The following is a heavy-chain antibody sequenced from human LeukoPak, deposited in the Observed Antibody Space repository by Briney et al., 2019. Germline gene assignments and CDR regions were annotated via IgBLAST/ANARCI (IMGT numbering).Heavy chain of an antibody. V-gene: IGHV5-51*01. CDR1: GNSFTSYW. CDR3: ARQDGCSSTSCYAGWYFDL. Sequence: GESLKISCKASGNSFTSYWIAWVRQMPGKGLEWMGIIHPGDSDTRYSPSFQGQVTISADKSISTAYLQWSSLKASDTAMYYCARQDGCSSTSCYAGWYFDLWGRGTLVTVSS. J-gene: IGHJ2*01. CDR2: IHPGDSDT. D-gene: IGHD2-2*01.